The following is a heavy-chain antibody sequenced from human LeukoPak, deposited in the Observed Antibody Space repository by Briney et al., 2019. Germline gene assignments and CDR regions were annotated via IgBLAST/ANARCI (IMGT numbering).Heavy chain of an antibody. Sequence: SVKVSCKASGGTFISYAISWVRQAPGQGLEWMGGIIPIFGTANYAQKFQGRVTITADESTSTAYMELSSLRSEDTAVYYCARDSRSGYYPYYFDYWGQGTLVTVSS. CDR3: ARDSRSGYYPYYFDY. D-gene: IGHD3-22*01. CDR1: GGTFISYA. V-gene: IGHV1-69*13. J-gene: IGHJ4*02. CDR2: IIPIFGTA.